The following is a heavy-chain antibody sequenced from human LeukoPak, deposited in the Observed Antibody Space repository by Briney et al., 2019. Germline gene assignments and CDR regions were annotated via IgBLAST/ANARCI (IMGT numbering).Heavy chain of an antibody. J-gene: IGHJ4*02. CDR1: GFSVSGVY. CDR2: IYSDDST. CDR3: ASRPRDAAALDY. Sequence: HPGGSLRLSCVASGFSVSGVYMSWVRQAPGKGLEWVSAIYSDDSTYYADSVKGRFTISRDNSKNTLNLQMNSLRAEDTAVYYCASRPRDAAALDYWGQGTLVTVSS. D-gene: IGHD6-13*01. V-gene: IGHV3-53*01.